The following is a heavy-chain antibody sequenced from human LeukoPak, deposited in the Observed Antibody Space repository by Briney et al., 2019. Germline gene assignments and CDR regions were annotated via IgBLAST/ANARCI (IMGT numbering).Heavy chain of an antibody. V-gene: IGHV1-46*01. J-gene: IGHJ3*02. CDR2: INPSGGST. CDR3: ARGTYYYDSSGSGAFDI. Sequence: ASVKVSCKSSGYTFTSYYLHWVRQAPGQGLEWMGIINPSGGSTSYEQKFQGRVTMTRDTSTSTVYMEMSSLTSEDTAVYYCARGTYYYDSSGSGAFDIWGQGTMVTVSS. D-gene: IGHD3-22*01. CDR1: GYTFTSYY.